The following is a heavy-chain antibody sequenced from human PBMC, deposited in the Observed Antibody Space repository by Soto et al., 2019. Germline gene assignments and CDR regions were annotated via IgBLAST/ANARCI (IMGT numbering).Heavy chain of an antibody. D-gene: IGHD2-2*01. CDR1: GGTFSSYA. J-gene: IGHJ5*02. CDR2: IIPIFGTA. CDR3: ARVPVPATLDWFDP. Sequence: SVKVSCKASGGTFSSYAISWVRQAPGQGLEWMGGIIPIFGTANYAQKFQGRVTITADESTSTAYMELSSLRSEDTAVYYCARVPVPATLDWFDPWGQGTLVTVSS. V-gene: IGHV1-69*13.